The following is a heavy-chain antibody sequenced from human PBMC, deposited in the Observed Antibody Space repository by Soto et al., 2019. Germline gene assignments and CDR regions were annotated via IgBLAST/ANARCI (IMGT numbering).Heavy chain of an antibody. J-gene: IGHJ5*02. CDR1: GYTFTGYY. V-gene: IGHV1-2*02. CDR2: INPNSGGT. Sequence: ASVTVSCKASGYTFTGYYMHWVRQAPGQGLEWMGWINPNSGGTNYAQKFQGRVTMTRDTSISTAYMELSRLRSDDTAVYYCARDHGITIFGVVINWFDPWGQGTLVTVSS. D-gene: IGHD3-3*01. CDR3: ARDHGITIFGVVINWFDP.